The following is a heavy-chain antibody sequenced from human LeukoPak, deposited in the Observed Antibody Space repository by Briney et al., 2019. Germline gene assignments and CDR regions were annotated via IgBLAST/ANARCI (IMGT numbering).Heavy chain of an antibody. CDR2: IYYSGST. CDR3: ARDLAAAGTRGGRGVRHYYYYYYMDV. V-gene: IGHV4-59*01. D-gene: IGHD6-13*01. CDR1: GGSISSYY. J-gene: IGHJ6*03. Sequence: PSETLSLTCTVSGGSISSYYWSWIRQPPGKGLEWIGYIYYSGSTNYNPSLKSRVTISVDTSKNQFSLKLSSVTAADTAVYYCARDLAAAGTRGGRGVRHYYYYYYMDVWGKGTTVTISS.